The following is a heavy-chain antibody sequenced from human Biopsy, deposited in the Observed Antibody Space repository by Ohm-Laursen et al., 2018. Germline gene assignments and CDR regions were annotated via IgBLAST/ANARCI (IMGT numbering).Heavy chain of an antibody. V-gene: IGHV1-69*01. D-gene: IGHD3-9*01. J-gene: IGHJ4*02. CDR1: GDSFTSYA. Sequence: VSSVKVSCKASGDSFTSYAIGWVRQAPGQGLEWMGGIIPIPNVATYAQKFQGRITITADESTSTAYMEVSSLRSDDTAVYYCAIDGNDFLTDYLKIDQWGQGTLVTVSS. CDR2: IIPIPNVA. CDR3: AIDGNDFLTDYLKIDQ.